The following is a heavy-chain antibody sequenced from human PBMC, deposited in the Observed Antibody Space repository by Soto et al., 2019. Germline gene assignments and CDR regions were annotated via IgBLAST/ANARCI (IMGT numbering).Heavy chain of an antibody. Sequence: QVQLQQWGAGLLKPSETLSLTCAVYGGSFSGYYWSWIRQPPGKGLEWIGEINHSGTTHSNPSLRSRFAMTVDPSKNQFSLKVNSATAADTAVYYCPGGGTDPHQGDYACAYWGQGTLVTVSS. V-gene: IGHV4-34*01. CDR3: PGGGTDPHQGDYACAY. D-gene: IGHD4-17*01. CDR2: INHSGTT. CDR1: GGSFSGYY. J-gene: IGHJ4*02.